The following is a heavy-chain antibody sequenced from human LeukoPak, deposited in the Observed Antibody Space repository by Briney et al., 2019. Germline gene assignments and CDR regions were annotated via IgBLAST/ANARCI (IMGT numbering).Heavy chain of an antibody. CDR3: ARVRRLYYYDSSGYWYFDL. J-gene: IGHJ2*01. CDR1: GGSISSYY. V-gene: IGHV4-59*01. Sequence: SETLSLTCTVSGGSISSYYWSWIRQPPGKGLEWIGYIYYSGSTNYNPSLKSRVTISVDTSKNQFSLKLSSVTAADTAVYYCARVRRLYYYDSSGYWYFDLWGRGTLVTVSS. CDR2: IYYSGST. D-gene: IGHD3-22*01.